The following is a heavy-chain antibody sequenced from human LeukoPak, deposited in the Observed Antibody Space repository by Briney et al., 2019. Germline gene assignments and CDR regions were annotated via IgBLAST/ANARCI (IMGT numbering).Heavy chain of an antibody. V-gene: IGHV3-7*01. CDR3: ATGRAAHLFDY. D-gene: IGHD6-6*01. CDR1: GFTFSTHW. Sequence: GGSLRLSCAASGFTFSTHWMIWVRQAPGKGLEWAANVKQDGSEKYYVDSVKGRFTISRDNAENSLYLQMNSLRAEDTAVYYCATGRAAHLFDYWGQGTLVTVSS. CDR2: VKQDGSEK. J-gene: IGHJ4*02.